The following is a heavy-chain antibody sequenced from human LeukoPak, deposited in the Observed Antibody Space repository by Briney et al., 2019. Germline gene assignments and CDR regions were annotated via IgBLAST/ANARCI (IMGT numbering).Heavy chain of an antibody. CDR1: GGSISSYY. D-gene: IGHD3-3*01. V-gene: IGHV4-59*01. J-gene: IGHJ4*02. CDR2: IYYSGST. Sequence: SETLSLTCTVSGGSISSYYWSWIRQPPGKGLEWIGYIYYSGSTNYNPSLKSRVTISVDTSKNQFSLKLSSVTAADTAVYYCARAPYYDFWRGSYYFDYWGQGTLVTVSS. CDR3: ARAPYYDFWRGSYYFDY.